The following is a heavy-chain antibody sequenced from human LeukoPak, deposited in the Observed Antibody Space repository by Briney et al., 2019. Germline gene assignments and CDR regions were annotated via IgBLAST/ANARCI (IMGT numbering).Heavy chain of an antibody. J-gene: IGHJ4*02. CDR2: ITGSSSYI. D-gene: IGHD6-6*01. CDR3: ASGFSSSPYFDY. V-gene: IGHV3-21*01. Sequence: GGSLRLSCAASGFTFSSYWMNWVRQAPGKGLEWVSFITGSSSYIYYTDSVKGRFTISRDNAKNSLFLQMNSLRDEDTAVYYCASGFSSSPYFDYWGQGTLVTVSS. CDR1: GFTFSSYW.